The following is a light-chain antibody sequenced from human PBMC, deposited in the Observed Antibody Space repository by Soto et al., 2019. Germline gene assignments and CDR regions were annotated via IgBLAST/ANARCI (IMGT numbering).Light chain of an antibody. V-gene: IGLV1-40*01. Sequence: QSVLTQAPSVSGATGQRVTISCTGSSSNIGAGYDVHWYQKVPGTAPKLLIYGNNNRPSGVPDRFSGSKSGTSASLAITGLQAEDEADYYCQSYDSSLSAPYVFGTGTKVTVL. CDR1: SSNIGAGYD. J-gene: IGLJ1*01. CDR2: GNN. CDR3: QSYDSSLSAPYV.